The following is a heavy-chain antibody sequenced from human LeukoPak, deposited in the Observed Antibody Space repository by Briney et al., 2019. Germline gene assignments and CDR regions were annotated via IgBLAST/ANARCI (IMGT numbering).Heavy chain of an antibody. Sequence: GGSLRLSCAASRFTFTEYWMSWVRQVPGKGLEWVANIKRDGSEKYYVDSVKGRFTISRDNAKNSLYLQMNSLRAEDTAVYYCARDPDTAMVKYFDYWGQGTLVTVSS. V-gene: IGHV3-7*01. J-gene: IGHJ4*02. CDR2: IKRDGSEK. CDR1: RFTFTEYW. D-gene: IGHD5-18*01. CDR3: ARDPDTAMVKYFDY.